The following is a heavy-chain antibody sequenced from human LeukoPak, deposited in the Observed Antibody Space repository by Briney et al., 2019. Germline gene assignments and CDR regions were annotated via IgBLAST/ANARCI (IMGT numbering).Heavy chain of an antibody. CDR2: IYYSGST. CDR3: AREGIAVAGTLFDL. J-gene: IGHJ2*01. Sequence: SETLSLTCTVSGGSISSGDYYWSWIRQPPGKGLEWIGYIYYSGSTYYNPSLKSRVTISVDTSKNQFSLKLSSVTAADTAVYYCAREGIAVAGTLFDLWGRGTLVTVPS. V-gene: IGHV4-30-4*08. CDR1: GGSISSGDYY. D-gene: IGHD6-19*01.